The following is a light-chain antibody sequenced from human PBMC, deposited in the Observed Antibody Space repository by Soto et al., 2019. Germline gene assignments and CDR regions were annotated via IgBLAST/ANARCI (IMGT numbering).Light chain of an antibody. Sequence: SYELTQPPSVSVSPGQTGTITCSGDRLGDKYASWYQQRPGQTPVLIMYHDKKRPAGIPERFSGSSSGSTATLTISGTQAMDEADYYCLAWDTSIGTRVFGGGTKLTVL. CDR1: RLGDKY. J-gene: IGLJ3*02. CDR3: LAWDTSIGTRV. CDR2: HDK. V-gene: IGLV3-1*01.